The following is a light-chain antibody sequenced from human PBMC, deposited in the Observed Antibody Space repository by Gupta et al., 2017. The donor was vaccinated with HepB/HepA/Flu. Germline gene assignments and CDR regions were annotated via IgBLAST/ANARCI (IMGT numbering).Light chain of an antibody. CDR2: EVN. Sequence: QSALTQPPSASGSPGQSVTISCTGTSSDVGGYNHVSWYQQHPGTAPKLMIFEVNQRPSGVPDRFSGSKSGNTASLTVSGLQADDEANYYCSSYAGSSNVVFGGGTKLTVL. CDR1: SSDVGGYNH. J-gene: IGLJ2*01. CDR3: SSYAGSSNVV. V-gene: IGLV2-8*01.